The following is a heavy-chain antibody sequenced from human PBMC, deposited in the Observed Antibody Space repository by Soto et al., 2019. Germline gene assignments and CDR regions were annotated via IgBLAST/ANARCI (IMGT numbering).Heavy chain of an antibody. D-gene: IGHD2-2*01. J-gene: IGHJ4*02. Sequence: GGSLRLSCAASGFTFSSYAMSWVRQAPGKGLEWVSAISGSGGTTYYADSVKGRFTISRDNSKNTLYLHMNSLRAEDTAVYYCATLLGYCSSTSCRDYWGQGTLVTVSS. CDR1: GFTFSSYA. CDR2: ISGSGGTT. V-gene: IGHV3-23*01. CDR3: ATLLGYCSSTSCRDY.